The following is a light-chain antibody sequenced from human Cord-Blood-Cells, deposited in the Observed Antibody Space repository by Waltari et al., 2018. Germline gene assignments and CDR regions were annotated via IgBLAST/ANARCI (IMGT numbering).Light chain of an antibody. J-gene: IGKJ1*01. Sequence: DIQMTQSQSSLSASVGDSVIITCRESQRISSYLNWYQQKPGKAPKLLIDAASSLQSGVPSRFSGSGSGTDFTLTISSLQPEDFATYYCQQSHSTPRTFGQGTKVEIK. V-gene: IGKV1-39*01. CDR3: QQSHSTPRT. CDR2: AAS. CDR1: QRISSY.